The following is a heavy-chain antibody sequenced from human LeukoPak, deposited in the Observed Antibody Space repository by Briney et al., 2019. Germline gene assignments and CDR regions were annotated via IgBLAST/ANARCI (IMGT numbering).Heavy chain of an antibody. J-gene: IGHJ4*02. CDR1: GYSFTSYW. CDR3: ARVNYYGSGGNYFDY. Sequence: GESLKISCKGSGYSFTSYWIGWVRQMPGKGLEWMGIIHPGDSDTRYSPSFQGQVTISADKSISTAYLQWSSLKASDTAMYYCARVNYYGSGGNYFDYWGQGTLVTVSS. D-gene: IGHD3-10*01. CDR2: IHPGDSDT. V-gene: IGHV5-51*01.